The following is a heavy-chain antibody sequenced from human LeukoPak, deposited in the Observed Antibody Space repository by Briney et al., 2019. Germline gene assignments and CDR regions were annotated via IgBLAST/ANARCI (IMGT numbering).Heavy chain of an antibody. V-gene: IGHV3-53*01. D-gene: IGHD3/OR15-3a*01. CDR1: GFTVSSNY. CDR3: ARVGRGRTEPDAHPYYFDY. J-gene: IGHJ4*02. CDR2: IYSGGST. Sequence: PGGSLRLSCAASGFTVSSNYMSWVRQAPGKGLEWVSVIYSGGSTYYADSVKGRFTISRDNSKNTLYLQMNSLRAEDTAVYYCARVGRGRTEPDAHPYYFDYWGQGTLVTVSS.